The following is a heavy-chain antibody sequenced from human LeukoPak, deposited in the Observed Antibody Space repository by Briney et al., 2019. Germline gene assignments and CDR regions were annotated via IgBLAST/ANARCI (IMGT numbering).Heavy chain of an antibody. CDR3: ARENRIAARDNPLNY. D-gene: IGHD6-6*01. CDR1: GHTFTSYA. CDR2: INAGNGNT. V-gene: IGHV1-3*01. Sequence: ASVKVSCKASGHTFTSYAMHWVRQAPGQRLEWMGWINAGNGNTKYSQKFQGRVTITRDTSASTAYMELSSLRSEDTAVYYCARENRIAARDNPLNYWGQGTLVTVSS. J-gene: IGHJ4*02.